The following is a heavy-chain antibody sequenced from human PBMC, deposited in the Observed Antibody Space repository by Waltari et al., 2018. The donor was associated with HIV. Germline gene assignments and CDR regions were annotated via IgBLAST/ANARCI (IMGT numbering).Heavy chain of an antibody. Sequence: QLQLQESGPGLAKPSETLSLTCTVSGGSVTNYYCSWIRQPPGKGLEWIGYLYHSGSTTYNPPLKGRVTTSVDTPKNRFSLNLTSVTAADTAVYYCARHSGSMGGAFDVWGQGTRVTVSS. D-gene: IGHD3-10*01. V-gene: IGHV4-59*08. CDR3: ARHSGSMGGAFDV. J-gene: IGHJ3*01. CDR1: GGSVTNYY. CDR2: LYHSGST.